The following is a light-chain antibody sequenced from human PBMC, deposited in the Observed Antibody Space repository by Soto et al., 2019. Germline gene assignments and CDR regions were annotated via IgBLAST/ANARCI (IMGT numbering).Light chain of an antibody. V-gene: IGKV3-20*01. CDR2: GAS. Sequence: EIVLTQSPVTLSLSPGERATLSCRASQSVSSSSLAWYRHKPGQAPSLLIYGASNRATGISGRFSGSGSGTDFTLTISGLEPVDFAVYYCQQYGSSRTFGQGTKVEIK. CDR3: QQYGSSRT. J-gene: IGKJ1*01. CDR1: QSVSSSS.